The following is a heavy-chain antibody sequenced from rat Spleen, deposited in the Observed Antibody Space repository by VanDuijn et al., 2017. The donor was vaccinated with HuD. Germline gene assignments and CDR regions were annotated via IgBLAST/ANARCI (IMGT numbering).Heavy chain of an antibody. D-gene: IGHD3-6*01. CDR1: GFTFNKYW. J-gene: IGHJ4*01. Sequence: EVQLVQSGGGLVQPGRSLKLSCVASGFTFNKYWMSWIRQAPGKGLEWIASITNNGGNTYYPDSVKGRFTISRDNAENTVYLQMNSMRSEDTATYYCTRENWVLDVWGQGTSVTVSS. V-gene: IGHV5-31*01. CDR3: TRENWVLDV. CDR2: ITNNGGNT.